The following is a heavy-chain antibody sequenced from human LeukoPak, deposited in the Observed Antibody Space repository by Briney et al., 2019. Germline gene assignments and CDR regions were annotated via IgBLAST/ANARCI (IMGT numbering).Heavy chain of an antibody. CDR3: ARISLGAIWGYYYGMDV. J-gene: IGHJ6*02. CDR1: GYTFTSYG. Sequence: GASVKVSCKASGYTFTSYGISWVRQAPGQGLEWMGRISAYNGNTNYAQKLQGRVTMTTDTSTSTAYMELRSLRSEDTAVFYCARISLGAIWGYYYGMDVWGQGTTVTVSS. CDR2: ISAYNGNT. D-gene: IGHD1-26*01. V-gene: IGHV1-18*01.